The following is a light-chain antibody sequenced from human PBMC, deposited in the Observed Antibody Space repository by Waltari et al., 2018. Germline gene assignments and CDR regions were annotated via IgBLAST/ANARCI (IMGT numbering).Light chain of an antibody. J-gene: IGLJ2*01. CDR3: SSYTNSNIFVL. CDR2: DVS. Sequence: QSALTQPASVSGSLGQSITLSCTGSSSDIGGYNFVSWYQQHPGKAPKLMIYDVSNRPSGVSNRFSASKSGNTASLTISGLQTEDEADYYCSSYTNSNIFVLFGGGTKVTVL. CDR1: SSDIGGYNF. V-gene: IGLV2-14*03.